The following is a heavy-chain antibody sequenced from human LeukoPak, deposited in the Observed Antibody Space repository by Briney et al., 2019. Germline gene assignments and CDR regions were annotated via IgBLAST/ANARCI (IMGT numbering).Heavy chain of an antibody. J-gene: IGHJ4*02. D-gene: IGHD6-19*01. CDR3: ARGSLGTIAVAGTLDY. CDR2: IWYDGSNK. CDR1: GFTFSSYG. V-gene: IGHV3-33*08. Sequence: GGSLRLSCAASGFTFSSYGMHWVRQAPGKGLEWVAVIWYDGSNKYYADSVKGRFTISRDNSKNTLYLLMNSLRAEDTAVYYCARGSLGTIAVAGTLDYWGQGILVTVSS.